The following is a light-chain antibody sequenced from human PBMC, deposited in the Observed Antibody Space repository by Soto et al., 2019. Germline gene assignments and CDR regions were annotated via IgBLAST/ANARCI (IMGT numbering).Light chain of an antibody. Sequence: DIQMTQSPSTLSAYVGDRVTITCRARQSISTWLAWYQQKPGKAPKLLIYKASTLEEGVPSRFSGSGSGTEFTLTISSLQPDDSATYYCQQYNRLFGGGTKVEIK. CDR3: QQYNRL. V-gene: IGKV1-5*03. CDR1: QSISTW. J-gene: IGKJ4*01. CDR2: KAS.